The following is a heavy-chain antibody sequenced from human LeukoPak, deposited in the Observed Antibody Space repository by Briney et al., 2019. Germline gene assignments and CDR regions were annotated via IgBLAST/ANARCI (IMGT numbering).Heavy chain of an antibody. Sequence: GGSLRLSCAASGVAFRSYAMSWVRQAPGKGLEWVSGLSASGGITYYADSVKGRFTISRDNSKNKLYLQMNSLRAEDTAVYYCAKTSGATPYYYYMDVWGKGDTVTVSS. J-gene: IGHJ6*03. CDR3: AKTSGATPYYYYMDV. CDR2: LSASGGIT. D-gene: IGHD3-10*01. CDR1: GVAFRSYA. V-gene: IGHV3-23*01.